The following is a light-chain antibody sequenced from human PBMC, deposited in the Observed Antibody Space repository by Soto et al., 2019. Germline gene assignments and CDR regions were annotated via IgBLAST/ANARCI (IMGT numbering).Light chain of an antibody. Sequence: DIQMTQSPSSLSASVGDRVSITCRASQSISTWLAWYQQQPGGAPRLLIYDASSLQSGVPSRFSGNRSGTEFTLTISSLQPDDFSSYYCQHYYNYPWTFGQGTKV. V-gene: IGKV1-5*01. CDR2: DAS. CDR3: QHYYNYPWT. CDR1: QSISTW. J-gene: IGKJ1*01.